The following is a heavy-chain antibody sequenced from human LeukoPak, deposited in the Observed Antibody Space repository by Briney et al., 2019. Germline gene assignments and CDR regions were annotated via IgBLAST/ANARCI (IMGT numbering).Heavy chain of an antibody. V-gene: IGHV3-53*01. Sequence: GGSLRLSCAVSGFTVSGDHMSWVRQAPGKGLEWVSVIYADFDNTDYADSVKGRFTISRDNSKNTLYLHMNSLRVEDTATYFCARDLGYGGRFDYWGQGILVTVSS. J-gene: IGHJ4*02. CDR3: ARDLGYGGRFDY. CDR2: IYADFDNT. D-gene: IGHD4-23*01. CDR1: GFTVSGDH.